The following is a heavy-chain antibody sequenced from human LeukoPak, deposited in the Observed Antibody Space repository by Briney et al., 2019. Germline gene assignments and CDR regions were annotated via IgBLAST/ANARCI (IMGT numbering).Heavy chain of an antibody. CDR3: ARGTYYYDSSGYLNY. J-gene: IGHJ4*02. V-gene: IGHV1-69*01. CDR2: IIPIFGTA. CDR1: GGTFSSCA. Sequence: ASVKVSCKASGGTFSSCAISWVRQAPGQGLEWMGGIIPIFGTANYAQKFQGRVTITADESTSTAYMELSSLRSEDTAVYYCARGTYYYDSSGYLNYWGQGTLVTVSS. D-gene: IGHD3-22*01.